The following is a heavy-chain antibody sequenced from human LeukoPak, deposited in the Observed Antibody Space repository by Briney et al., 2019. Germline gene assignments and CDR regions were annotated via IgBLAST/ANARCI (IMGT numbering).Heavy chain of an antibody. Sequence: ASVKVSCKVSGYTLTELSMHWVRQAPGKGLEWMGGFDPEDGETIYAQKFQGRVTMTEDTSTDTAYMELSSLRSEDTAVYYCARDVALEYCSGGSCYWFDPWGQGTLVTVSS. D-gene: IGHD2-15*01. CDR3: ARDVALEYCSGGSCYWFDP. J-gene: IGHJ5*02. CDR2: FDPEDGET. CDR1: GYTLTELS. V-gene: IGHV1-24*01.